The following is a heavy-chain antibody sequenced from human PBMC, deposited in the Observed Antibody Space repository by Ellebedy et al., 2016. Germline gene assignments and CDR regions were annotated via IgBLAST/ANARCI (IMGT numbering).Heavy chain of an antibody. D-gene: IGHD1-14*01. J-gene: IGHJ4*02. CDR1: GGSISSYH. CDR3: AHSPYKDLLDYFDY. V-gene: IGHV2-5*08. Sequence: TLSLTCTVSGGSISSYHWSWIRQPPGKALEWLALIYWDDDKRYSPSLKSRLTVTKDTSKNQVVLTMTNMDPVDTATYYCAHSPYKDLLDYFDYWGQGTLVTVSS. CDR2: IYWDDDK.